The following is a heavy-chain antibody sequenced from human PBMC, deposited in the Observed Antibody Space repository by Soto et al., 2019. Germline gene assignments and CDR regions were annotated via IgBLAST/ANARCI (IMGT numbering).Heavy chain of an antibody. CDR3: ARHRHPRGTVGATSPLDP. CDR1: GFSVSINY. J-gene: IGHJ5*02. D-gene: IGHD1-26*01. V-gene: IGHV3-53*01. CDR2: HYSGGST. Sequence: RGTLILSCSISGFSVSINYLSWVRQAPGKGLEWVSVHYSGGSTYYADSVQGRFTISRDKSNNTLYLQMRRVRAEDTAVYFCARHRHPRGTVGATSPLDPWGQGTQVTVSS.